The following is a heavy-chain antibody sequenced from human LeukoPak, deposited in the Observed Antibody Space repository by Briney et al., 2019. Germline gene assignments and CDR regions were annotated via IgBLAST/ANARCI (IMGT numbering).Heavy chain of an antibody. CDR2: ISSNGGST. Sequence: GGSLRLSCAASGFTFSSYAMHWVRQAPGKGLEYVSAISSNGGSTYYANSVKGRFTISRDNSKNTLYLQMGSLRAEDVAVYYCARGLYGSGNCDYWGQGTLVTVSS. J-gene: IGHJ4*02. CDR3: ARGLYGSGNCDY. V-gene: IGHV3-64*01. CDR1: GFTFSSYA. D-gene: IGHD3-10*01.